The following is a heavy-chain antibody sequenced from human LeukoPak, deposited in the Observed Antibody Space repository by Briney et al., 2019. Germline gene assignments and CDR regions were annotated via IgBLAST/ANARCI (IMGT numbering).Heavy chain of an antibody. D-gene: IGHD5-12*01. Sequence: PSETLSLTCTVSGVSISSYYWSWIRQPAGKGLEWIGRSGSTNYNPSLKSRVTISVHTSKNQFSLKLSSVTAADTAVYYCARLSGYDWESFYDYWGQGTLVTVSS. CDR1: GVSISSYY. CDR2: SGST. V-gene: IGHV4-4*07. CDR3: ARLSGYDWESFYDY. J-gene: IGHJ4*02.